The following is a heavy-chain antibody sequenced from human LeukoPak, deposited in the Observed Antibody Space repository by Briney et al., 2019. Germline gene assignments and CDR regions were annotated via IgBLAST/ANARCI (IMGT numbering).Heavy chain of an antibody. CDR3: ARSYCSGGSCLNWFDP. D-gene: IGHD2-15*01. V-gene: IGHV4-4*07. Sequence: PSETLSLTRTVSGDSISSYYWSWIRQPAGKGLEWIGRIYTSGSTNYNPSLKSRVTMSVDTSKNQFSLKLTSVTAADTAVYYCARSYCSGGSCLNWFDPWGLGTLVTVSS. CDR1: GDSISSYY. CDR2: IYTSGST. J-gene: IGHJ5*02.